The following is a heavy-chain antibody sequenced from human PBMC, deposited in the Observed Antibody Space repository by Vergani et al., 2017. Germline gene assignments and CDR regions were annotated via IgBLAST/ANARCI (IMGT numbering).Heavy chain of an antibody. CDR3: AKDPQMGGY. Sequence: EVQLLESGGGLVQPGGSLRLSCAASGFTFSSYAMSWVCQAPGKGLEWVSVIYSGGSSTYYADSVKGRFTISRDNSKNTLYLQMNSLRAEDTAVYYCAKDPQMGGYWGQGTLVTVSS. CDR1: GFTFSSYA. V-gene: IGHV3-23*03. J-gene: IGHJ4*02. CDR2: IYSGGSST. D-gene: IGHD3-16*01.